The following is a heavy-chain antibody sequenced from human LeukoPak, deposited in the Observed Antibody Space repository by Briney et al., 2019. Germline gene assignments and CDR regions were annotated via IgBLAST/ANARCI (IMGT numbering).Heavy chain of an antibody. Sequence: GSLRLSCAASGFTFSSYSMNWVRQAPGKGLEWVSYISSSSTIYYADSVKGRFTISRDSAKNSLYLQMNSLRDEDTAVYYCARQQWLSYYFDYWGQGTLVTVSS. CDR2: ISSSSTI. CDR1: GFTFSSYS. V-gene: IGHV3-48*02. D-gene: IGHD6-19*01. CDR3: ARQQWLSYYFDY. J-gene: IGHJ4*02.